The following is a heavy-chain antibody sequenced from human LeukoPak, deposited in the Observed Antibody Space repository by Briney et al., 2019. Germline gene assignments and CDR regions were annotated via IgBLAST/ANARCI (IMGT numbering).Heavy chain of an antibody. CDR3: ARGEDLIVGATRGFDY. D-gene: IGHD1-26*01. V-gene: IGHV5-51*01. CDR1: GYSFTTYW. J-gene: IGHJ4*02. Sequence: GESLKISCKGSGYSFTTYWIAWVRQMPGKGLEWMGIIYPDDSDTRYSPSFRGQVTISADKSISTAYLQWSSLKASDTAVYYCARGEDLIVGATRGFDYWGQGTLVTVSS. CDR2: IYPDDSDT.